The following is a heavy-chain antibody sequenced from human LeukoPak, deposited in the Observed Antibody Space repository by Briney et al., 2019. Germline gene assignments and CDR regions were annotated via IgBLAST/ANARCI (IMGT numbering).Heavy chain of an antibody. V-gene: IGHV1-2*06. CDR1: GYTFTGYY. J-gene: IGHJ4*02. CDR3: ARGDGYKYPYFDY. CDR2: INPNSGGT. D-gene: IGHD3-22*01. Sequence: ASVKVSCKASGYTFTGYYMHWVRQAPGQGLEWMGRINPNSGGTNYAQKFQGRVTMTRDTSISTAYVELSRLRSDDTAVYYCARGDGYKYPYFDYSGQGTLVTVSS.